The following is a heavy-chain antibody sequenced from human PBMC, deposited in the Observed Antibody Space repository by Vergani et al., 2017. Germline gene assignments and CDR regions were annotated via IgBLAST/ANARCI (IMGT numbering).Heavy chain of an antibody. J-gene: IGHJ6*03. V-gene: IGHV4-34*01. D-gene: IGHD1-1*01. Sequence: QVQLQQWGAGLLKPSETLSLTCAVYGGSFSGYYWSWIRQPPGKGLEWIGEINHSGSTNYNPSLKSRVTISVDTSKNQFSLKLSSVTAADTAVYYCARVPHWNYSYYYYYMDVWGKGTTVTVSS. CDR1: GGSFSGYY. CDR2: INHSGST. CDR3: ARVPHWNYSYYYYYMDV.